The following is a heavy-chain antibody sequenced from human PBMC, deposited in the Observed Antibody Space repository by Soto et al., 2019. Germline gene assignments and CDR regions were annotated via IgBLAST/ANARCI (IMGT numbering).Heavy chain of an antibody. D-gene: IGHD3-3*01. CDR1: GYIFSSYG. Sequence: QVHLVQSGPEVKKPGASVRVSCKASGYIFSSYGISWVRQAPGQGLEWMGWTSGYNGDTHNAQKFQDRVTLTTDTPTTTDYMELRSLRSDDTAVYFCARDRLPGTVYSDFWGGGSRWFDPWGQGTLVTVSS. CDR2: TSGYNGDT. CDR3: ARDRLPGTVYSDFWGGGSRWFDP. J-gene: IGHJ5*02. V-gene: IGHV1-18*04.